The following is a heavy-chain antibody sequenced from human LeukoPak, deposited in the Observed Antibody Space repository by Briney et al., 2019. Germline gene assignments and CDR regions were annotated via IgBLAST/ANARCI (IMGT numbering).Heavy chain of an antibody. CDR3: AREWAPSNENWFDP. Sequence: GGSLRLSCAASGFTFSDYYMSWIRQAPGKGLEWLSYISTSSTYTNYADSVKGRFTISRDNAKNSLYLQMNSLRAEDTAVYYCAREWAPSNENWFDPWGQGTLVTVSP. CDR1: GFTFSDYY. J-gene: IGHJ5*02. V-gene: IGHV3-11*06. CDR2: ISTSSTYT. D-gene: IGHD1-1*01.